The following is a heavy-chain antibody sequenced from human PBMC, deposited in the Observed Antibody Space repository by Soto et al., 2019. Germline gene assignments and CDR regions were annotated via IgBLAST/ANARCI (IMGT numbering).Heavy chain of an antibody. D-gene: IGHD2-2*01. CDR1: GFTFSSYG. Sequence: QVQLVESGGGVVQPGRSLRLSCAASGFTFSSYGMHWVRQAPGKGLEWVAVISYDGSNKYYADSVKGRFTSSRDNSKNTLYLQMNSLRAEDTAVYYCAKDRYAYQLLPDYYYYYGMDVWGQGTTVTVSS. CDR3: AKDRYAYQLLPDYYYYYGMDV. V-gene: IGHV3-30*18. CDR2: ISYDGSNK. J-gene: IGHJ6*02.